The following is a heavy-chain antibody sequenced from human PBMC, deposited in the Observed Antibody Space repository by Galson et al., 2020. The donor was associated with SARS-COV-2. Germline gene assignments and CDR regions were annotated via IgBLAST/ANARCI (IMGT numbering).Heavy chain of an antibody. CDR3: AKSRWSSGLLRTYFDY. D-gene: IGHD3-22*01. CDR2: ISYDGSDQ. Sequence: QLGESLKISCTASAFTFSSYGMHWVRHAPGKGLEWLAVISYDGSDQYYADSVKGRFTISRDNSKNTLYLQMNSLRAEDTAVYYCAKSRWSSGLLRTYFDYWGQGTLVTVSS. V-gene: IGHV3-30*18. CDR1: AFTFSSYG. J-gene: IGHJ4*02.